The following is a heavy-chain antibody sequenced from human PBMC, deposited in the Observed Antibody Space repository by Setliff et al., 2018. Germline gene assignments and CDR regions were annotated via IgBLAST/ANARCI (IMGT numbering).Heavy chain of an antibody. CDR1: GGSISSYY. CDR3: ARSGRGYYDSSGQFDY. Sequence: PSETLSLTCTVSGGSISSYYWSWIRQPAGKGLEWIGRIYTSGGTNYNPSLRSRVTMSVDTSKNQFSLKLSSVTAADTAVYYCARSGRGYYDSSGQFDYWGQGTLVTVSS. D-gene: IGHD3-22*01. CDR2: IYTSGGT. V-gene: IGHV4-4*07. J-gene: IGHJ4*02.